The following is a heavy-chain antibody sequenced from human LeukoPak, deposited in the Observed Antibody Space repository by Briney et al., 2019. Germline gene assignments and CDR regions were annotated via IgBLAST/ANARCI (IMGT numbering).Heavy chain of an antibody. CDR2: IYTSGST. J-gene: IGHJ3*02. CDR1: GGSISSGSYY. Sequence: PSETLSLTCTVSGGSISSGSYYWSWIRQPAGKGLEWIGRIYTSGSTNYNPSLESRVTISVDTSENQFSLKLSSVTAADTVVYYCARERRDGYSAEGGDAFDIWGQGTMVTVSS. V-gene: IGHV4-61*02. D-gene: IGHD5-24*01. CDR3: ARERRDGYSAEGGDAFDI.